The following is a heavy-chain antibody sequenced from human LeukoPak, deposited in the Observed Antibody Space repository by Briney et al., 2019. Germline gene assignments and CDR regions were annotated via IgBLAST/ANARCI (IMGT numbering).Heavy chain of an antibody. J-gene: IGHJ4*02. CDR3: ASVTNNYFDY. CDR2: IYYNGNT. V-gene: IGHV4-31*01. CDR1: GGSIRSSGGYY. D-gene: IGHD4-11*01. Sequence: SQTLSLTCTVSGGSIRSSGGYYWSWIRQHPGKGLEWIGFIYYNGNTYYNPSLRSLVTTSVDTSKNQFSLKLSSVTAADTAVYYCASVTNNYFDYWGQGTLVTVSS.